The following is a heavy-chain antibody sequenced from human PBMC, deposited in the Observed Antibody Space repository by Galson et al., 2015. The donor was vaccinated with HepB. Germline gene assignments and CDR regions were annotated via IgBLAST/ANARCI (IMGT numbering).Heavy chain of an antibody. D-gene: IGHD3-10*01. CDR1: GFTFSDYY. J-gene: IGHJ6*02. Sequence: SLRLSCAASGFTFSDYYMSWIRQAPGKGLEWVSYISSSSSYTNYADSVKGRFTISRDNAKNSLYLQMNSLRAEDTAVYYCARLLVRGRYYYGMDVWGQGTTVTVSS. V-gene: IGHV3-11*03. CDR2: ISSSSSYT. CDR3: ARLLVRGRYYYGMDV.